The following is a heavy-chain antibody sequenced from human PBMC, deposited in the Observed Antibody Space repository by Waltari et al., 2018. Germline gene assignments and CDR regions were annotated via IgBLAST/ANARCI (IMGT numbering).Heavy chain of an antibody. D-gene: IGHD6-19*01. Sequence: QVQLQESGPGLLKPSQTLSLTCTVSGGSISSKNYYWSWIRQPPGKGLDWIGYIYNSRDTFYQQSLKSRVTISKATSKNQFSLRLRSVTAADTAVYYCARVIAVAGTGGMDVWGQGTTVTVAS. V-gene: IGHV4-30-4*01. CDR2: IYNSRDT. J-gene: IGHJ6*02. CDR3: ARVIAVAGTGGMDV. CDR1: GGSISSKNYY.